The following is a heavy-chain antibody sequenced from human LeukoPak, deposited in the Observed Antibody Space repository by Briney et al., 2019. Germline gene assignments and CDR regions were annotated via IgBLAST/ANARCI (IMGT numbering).Heavy chain of an antibody. CDR2: IIPIFGTA. Sequence: VASVKVSCKASGGTFSSYAISWVRQAPGQGLEWMGGIIPIFGTANYAQKFQGRVTITADESTSTAYMELSSLRSEDTAVYYCATDGRWNYFRNFDYWGQGTLVTVSS. CDR1: GGTFSSYA. CDR3: ATDGRWNYFRNFDY. V-gene: IGHV1-69*13. D-gene: IGHD1-7*01. J-gene: IGHJ4*02.